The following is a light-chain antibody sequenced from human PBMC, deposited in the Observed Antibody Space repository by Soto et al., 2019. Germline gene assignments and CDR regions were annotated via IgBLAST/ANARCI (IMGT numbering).Light chain of an antibody. Sequence: IQLTQSPSSLSASVGDRVTISCRASQGIANFLAWYQQKPGKAPKLLIYGASTLQSGVPSRFSGSGSGTDFTLTITSLQAEDVAVYYCQQYESTPPTFGQGTKLEIK. CDR1: QGIANF. V-gene: IGKV1-9*01. CDR3: QQYESTPPT. J-gene: IGKJ2*01. CDR2: GAS.